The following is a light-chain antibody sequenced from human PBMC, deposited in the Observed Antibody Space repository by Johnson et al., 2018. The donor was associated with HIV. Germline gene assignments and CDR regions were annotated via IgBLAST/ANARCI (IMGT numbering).Light chain of an antibody. Sequence: QAVLTQPPSVSAAPGQKVTISCSGSSSNIGNNYVSWYQQLPGTAPKLLIYDNNKRPSGIPDRFSGSKSGTSASLAITGLQADDEADYYCQSYDNSLRGSKVFGTGTTVTVL. CDR3: QSYDNSLRGSKV. CDR2: DNN. CDR1: SSNIGNNY. J-gene: IGLJ1*01. V-gene: IGLV1-51*01.